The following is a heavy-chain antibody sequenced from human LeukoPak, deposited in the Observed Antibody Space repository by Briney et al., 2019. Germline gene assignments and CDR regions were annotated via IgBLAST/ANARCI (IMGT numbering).Heavy chain of an antibody. D-gene: IGHD3-22*01. V-gene: IGHV3-30*02. Sequence: TGGSLRLSCAASGFTFSNAWMSWVRQAPGKGLEWVAFIRYDGSDKYYADSVKGRFTISRDNSKNTLHLQMSSLRPEDTGVYYCARESESYDSSGSTFAYWGQGTLVTVSS. J-gene: IGHJ4*02. CDR3: ARESESYDSSGSTFAY. CDR2: IRYDGSDK. CDR1: GFTFSNAW.